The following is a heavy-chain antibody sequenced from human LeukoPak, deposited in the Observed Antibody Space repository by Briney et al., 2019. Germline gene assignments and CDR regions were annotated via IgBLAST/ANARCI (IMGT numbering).Heavy chain of an antibody. CDR1: GGSISSGGYS. CDR2: IYHSGST. V-gene: IGHV4-30-2*01. Sequence: PSETLSLTCAVSGGSISSGGYSWSWIRQPPGKGLEWIGYIYHSGSTYYNPSLKSRVTISVDRSKNQFSLKLSSVTAADTAVYYCAREMATAFFDYWGQGTLVTVSS. J-gene: IGHJ4*02. D-gene: IGHD5-24*01. CDR3: AREMATAFFDY.